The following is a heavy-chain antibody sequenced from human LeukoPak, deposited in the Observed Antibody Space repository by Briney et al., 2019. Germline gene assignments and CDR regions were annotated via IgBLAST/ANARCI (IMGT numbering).Heavy chain of an antibody. CDR2: INHSGST. Sequence: SETLSLTCAVYGGSFSGYYWSWIRQPPGKGLEWIGEINHSGSTNYNPSLKSRVTMSVDTSKNQFSLKLSSVTAADTAVYYCARDMTRDYGDSAFDIWGQGTMVTVSS. CDR1: GGSFSGYY. J-gene: IGHJ3*02. V-gene: IGHV4-34*01. CDR3: ARDMTRDYGDSAFDI. D-gene: IGHD4-17*01.